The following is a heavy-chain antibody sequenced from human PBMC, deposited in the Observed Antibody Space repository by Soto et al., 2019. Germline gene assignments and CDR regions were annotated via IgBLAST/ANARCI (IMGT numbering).Heavy chain of an antibody. D-gene: IGHD2-15*01. CDR3: ARGAPLLGYCSGGSCYPFDY. V-gene: IGHV3-74*01. CDR1: GFTFSSYW. CDR2: INSDGSST. J-gene: IGHJ4*02. Sequence: RWSLRLSCAASGFTFSSYWMHWFRQAPGKGLVWVSRINSDGSSTSYADSVKGRFTISRDNAKNTLYLQMNSLRAEDTAVYYCARGAPLLGYCSGGSCYPFDYWGQGTLVTVSS.